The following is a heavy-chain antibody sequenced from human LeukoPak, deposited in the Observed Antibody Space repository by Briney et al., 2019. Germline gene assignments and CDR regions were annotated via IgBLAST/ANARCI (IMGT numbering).Heavy chain of an antibody. J-gene: IGHJ4*02. Sequence: ASVKVSCKASGYTFISYDINWVRQATGRGLEWMGWMNPNSGNTGYAQKFQGRVTMTRNTSISTAYMELSSLRSDDTAVYYCARKYLYGSGKPHFDYWGQGALVTVSS. D-gene: IGHD3-10*01. V-gene: IGHV1-8*01. CDR2: MNPNSGNT. CDR3: ARKYLYGSGKPHFDY. CDR1: GYTFISYD.